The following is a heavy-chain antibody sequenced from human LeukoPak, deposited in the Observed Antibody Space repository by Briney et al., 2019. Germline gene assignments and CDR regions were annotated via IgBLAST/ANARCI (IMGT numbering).Heavy chain of an antibody. J-gene: IGHJ4*02. CDR3: ARLRGVYSFDY. CDR2: IKPDGSEK. D-gene: IGHD3-10*01. Sequence: GGSLRLSCAVSGITFSVYWMSWVRQAPGKGLEWVANIKPDGSEKYYVDSVKGRFTIYRDNGRTSPFLQMNSLRAEDTAVYYCARLRGVYSFDYWGQGTLVTVSS. V-gene: IGHV3-7*01. CDR1: GITFSVYW.